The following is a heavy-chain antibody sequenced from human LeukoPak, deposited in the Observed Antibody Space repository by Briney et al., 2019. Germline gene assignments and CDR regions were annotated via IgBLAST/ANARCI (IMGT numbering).Heavy chain of an antibody. CDR2: ISAYNGNT. Sequence: ASAKVSCKASGYTFTSYGISWVRQAPGQGLEWMGWISAYNGNTNYAQKLQGRVTMTTDTSTSTAYMELRSLRSDDTAVYYCGRHEDSPGQWLHQYYFDYWGQGTLVTVSS. CDR1: GYTFTSYG. CDR3: GRHEDSPGQWLHQYYFDY. D-gene: IGHD3-22*01. V-gene: IGHV1-18*01. J-gene: IGHJ4*02.